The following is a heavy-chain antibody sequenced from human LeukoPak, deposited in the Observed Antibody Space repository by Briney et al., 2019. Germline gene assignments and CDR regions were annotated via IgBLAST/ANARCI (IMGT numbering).Heavy chain of an antibody. CDR3: AKDPGYSSGWRDY. V-gene: IGHV4-30-4*01. Sequence: SQTLSLTCTVSGGSISSGDYYWSWIRQPPGKGLEWIGYIYYSGSTYYNPSLKSRVTISVDTSKNQFSLKLSSVTAADTAVCYCAKDPGYSSGWRDYWGQGTLVTVSS. CDR1: GGSISSGDYY. J-gene: IGHJ4*02. D-gene: IGHD6-19*01. CDR2: IYYSGST.